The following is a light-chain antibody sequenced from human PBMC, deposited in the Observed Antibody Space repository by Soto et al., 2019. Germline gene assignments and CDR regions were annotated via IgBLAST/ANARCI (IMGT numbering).Light chain of an antibody. CDR1: QGIRNN. CDR3: QKCTGAPFT. J-gene: IGKJ3*01. Sequence: DFQMTQSPSSLSASVGDRVTITCRASQGIRNNLAWYQQKPGKVPQLLIYTASTLHSGVPSRFSGSGSGTDFTLPISSLQPEDVETYYCQKCTGAPFTFGPGTTVDIK. V-gene: IGKV1-27*01. CDR2: TAS.